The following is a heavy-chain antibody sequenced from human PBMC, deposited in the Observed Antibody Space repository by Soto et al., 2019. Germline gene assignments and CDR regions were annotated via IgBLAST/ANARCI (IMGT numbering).Heavy chain of an antibody. D-gene: IGHD3-22*01. J-gene: IGHJ4*02. Sequence: QLQLQEPGPGLVKPSETLSLTCTVSGGSVSTSSFYWGWLRQPPRKGLEWIGTIYYSGTTYYTPSLKSRGNVSLDSSTNQFTMRLRSVTAADTAVYCSSRQPGFYDRSGSFDSWGQGTLVTVAS. CDR2: IYYSGTT. CDR1: GGSVSTSSFY. V-gene: IGHV4-39*01. CDR3: SRQPGFYDRSGSFDS.